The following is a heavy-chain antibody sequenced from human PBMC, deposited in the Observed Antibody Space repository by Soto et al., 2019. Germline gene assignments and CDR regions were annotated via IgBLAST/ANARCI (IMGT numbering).Heavy chain of an antibody. V-gene: IGHV4-30-4*01. D-gene: IGHD3-22*01. CDR1: GGSISSGDYY. Sequence: PSETLSLTCTVSGGSISSGDYYRSWIRQPPGKGLEWIGYIYYSGSTYYNPSLKSRVTISVDTSKNQFSLKLSSVTAADTAVYYCAREDDSSGLQHWGQGTLVTVSS. CDR3: AREDDSSGLQH. CDR2: IYYSGST. J-gene: IGHJ1*01.